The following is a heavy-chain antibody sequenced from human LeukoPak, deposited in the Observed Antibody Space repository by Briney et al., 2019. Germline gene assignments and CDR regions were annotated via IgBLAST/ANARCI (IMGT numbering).Heavy chain of an antibody. J-gene: IGHJ3*02. CDR1: GGSISSSSYY. CDR3: ARDRSRGWEPNGDAFDI. CDR2: IYYSGST. Sequence: TSETLSLTCTVSGGSISSSSYYWGWIRQPPGKGLEWIGSIYYSGSTYYNPSLKSRVTISVDTSKNQFSLTLSSVTAADTAVYYCARDRSRGWEPNGDAFDIWGQGTMVTVSS. V-gene: IGHV4-39*07. D-gene: IGHD1-26*01.